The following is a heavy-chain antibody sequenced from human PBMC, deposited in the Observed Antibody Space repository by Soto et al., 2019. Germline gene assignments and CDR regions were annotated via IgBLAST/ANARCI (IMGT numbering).Heavy chain of an antibody. CDR3: AKVRRFGELRSLY. D-gene: IGHD3-10*01. V-gene: IGHV3-23*01. Sequence: EVHLLESGGGLVQPGGSLRLSCAASGFTFSSYAMSWVRQAPGKGLEWVSAIGVSGDTTYYADSVKGRFTISRDNSNNTLYLQMGSLRAEETAVYYCAKVRRFGELRSLYWGQGTLVTVSS. CDR2: IGVSGDTT. J-gene: IGHJ4*02. CDR1: GFTFSSYA.